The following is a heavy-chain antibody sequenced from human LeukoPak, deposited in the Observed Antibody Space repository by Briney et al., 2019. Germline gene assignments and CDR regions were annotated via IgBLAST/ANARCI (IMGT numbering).Heavy chain of an antibody. Sequence: PGGSLRLSCEASGFTFSSYWMHWVRQAPGKGLVWVSRINGDGSRTSYADSVKGRFTISRDNSKNTLYLQMNSLRAEDTAVYYCAKFPRMDYDSSGYYSRGTYYFDYWGQGTLVTVSS. J-gene: IGHJ4*02. V-gene: IGHV3-74*01. CDR2: INGDGSRT. CDR3: AKFPRMDYDSSGYYSRGTYYFDY. D-gene: IGHD3-22*01. CDR1: GFTFSSYW.